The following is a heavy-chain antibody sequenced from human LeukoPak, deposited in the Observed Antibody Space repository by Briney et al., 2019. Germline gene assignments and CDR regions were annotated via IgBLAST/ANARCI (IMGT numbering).Heavy chain of an antibody. D-gene: IGHD3-9*01. Sequence: SQTLSLTCAVSGGSIRSGGYCWGWIRQPRGRGLEWIGYIYNSGSTYNNPSRKSRVTITVNRSKNQFSLKLSSVTAADTAVYYCARGGDILTERAFYIWGQGTMVTVSS. J-gene: IGHJ3*02. CDR2: IYNSGST. V-gene: IGHV4-30-2*01. CDR1: GGSIRSGGYC. CDR3: ARGGDILTERAFYI.